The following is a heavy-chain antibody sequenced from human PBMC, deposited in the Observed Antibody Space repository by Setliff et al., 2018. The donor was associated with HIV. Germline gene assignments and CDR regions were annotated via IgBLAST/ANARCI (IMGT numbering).Heavy chain of an antibody. Sequence: ASVKVSCKTSGYTFTDYFIHWVRQAPGQGLEWMGWINPKSGATNFAQKFQVRVTMTRDTSITTAYMELSSLRSDDTAIYYCVRFAGGYFYIDVWGPGTLVTVSS. CDR2: INPKSGAT. J-gene: IGHJ4*02. CDR3: VRFAGGYFYIDV. D-gene: IGHD5-18*01. V-gene: IGHV1-2*02. CDR1: GYTFTDYF.